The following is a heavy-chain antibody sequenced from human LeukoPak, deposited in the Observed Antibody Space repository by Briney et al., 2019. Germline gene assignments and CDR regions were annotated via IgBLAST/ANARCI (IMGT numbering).Heavy chain of an antibody. V-gene: IGHV1-24*01. D-gene: IGHD3-22*01. Sequence: ASVKVSCKVSGDTLSELTMHWVRQAPGKGLEWMGGFDPGAGEILYAQQFQGRVTMTEDTSTDTAYMELTSLRSDDTAVYYCARDLWNFYDDSGYNRDFDSWGQGTLVTVSS. CDR1: GDTLSELT. CDR2: FDPGAGEI. J-gene: IGHJ5*01. CDR3: ARDLWNFYDDSGYNRDFDS.